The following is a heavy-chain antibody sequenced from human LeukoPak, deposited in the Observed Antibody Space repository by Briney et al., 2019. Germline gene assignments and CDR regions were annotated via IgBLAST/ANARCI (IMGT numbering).Heavy chain of an antibody. V-gene: IGHV3-23*01. Sequence: GGSLRLSCEASGFTFSSYIMTWVRQAPGKGLEWVSTIKGSAEATFYADSVKDRFTISRDNSKNTLYLQMNSLRAADTALYFCARDHASSGYPTSDYWGQGRLVTVSS. J-gene: IGHJ4*02. CDR1: GFTFSSYI. D-gene: IGHD3-22*01. CDR3: ARDHASSGYPTSDY. CDR2: IKGSAEAT.